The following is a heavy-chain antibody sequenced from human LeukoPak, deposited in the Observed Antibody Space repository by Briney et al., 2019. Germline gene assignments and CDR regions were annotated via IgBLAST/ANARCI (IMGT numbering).Heavy chain of an antibody. CDR3: ARPCSSTSCYHAFDI. V-gene: IGHV4-39*01. CDR2: IYHSGST. CDR1: GGSITSSSYY. J-gene: IGHJ3*02. Sequence: PSETLSLTCTVSGGSITSSSYYWGWIRQPPGEGLEWIGNIYHSGSTFYNPSLKSRVTISVDTSKNQFSLKLSSVTAADTAVYYCARPCSSTSCYHAFDIWGQGTMVTVSS. D-gene: IGHD2-2*01.